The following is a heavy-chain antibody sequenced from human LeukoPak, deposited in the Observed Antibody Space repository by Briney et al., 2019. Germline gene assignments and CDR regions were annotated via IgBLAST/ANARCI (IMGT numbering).Heavy chain of an antibody. J-gene: IGHJ4*02. CDR2: ISSRSSTI. V-gene: IGHV3-48*01. Sequence: GGSLRLPCAASGLTFSSNSMNWVRQAPGKGLEWVSYISSRSSTIYYADSVKGRFTISRDNATNSLYLQMNSLKAEDTGVYYCARGAGSGRNHFDYWGQGTLVTVSS. D-gene: IGHD6-19*01. CDR3: ARGAGSGRNHFDY. CDR1: GLTFSSNS.